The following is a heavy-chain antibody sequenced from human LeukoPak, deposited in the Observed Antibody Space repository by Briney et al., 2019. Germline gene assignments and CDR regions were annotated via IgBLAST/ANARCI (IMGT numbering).Heavy chain of an antibody. D-gene: IGHD3-9*01. J-gene: IGHJ4*02. CDR2: ISYDGSNK. CDR3: ARGGGSYDILTGDYKPHDY. V-gene: IGHV3-30-3*01. CDR1: EFTFSSYA. Sequence: PGRSLRLSCAASEFTFSSYAMHWVRQAPGKGLEWVAVISYDGSNKYYADSVKGRFTISRDNSKNTLYLQMNSLRAEDTAVYYCARGGGSYDILTGDYKPHDYWGQGTLVTVSS.